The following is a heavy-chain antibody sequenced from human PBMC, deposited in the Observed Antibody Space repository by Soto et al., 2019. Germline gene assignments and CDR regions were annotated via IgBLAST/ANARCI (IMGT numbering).Heavy chain of an antibody. CDR2: IDPSDSYT. CDR1: GYSFTSYW. J-gene: IGHJ4*02. Sequence: EVQLVQSGAEVKKPGESLRISCKGSGYSFTSYWISWVRQLPGKGLEWMGRIDPSDSYTNYSPSFQGHVTISADKSIRTAYLQWSSLKASDTAMYYCASPLGREYYYDSWGQGTLVTVSS. D-gene: IGHD3-22*01. CDR3: ASPLGREYYYDS. V-gene: IGHV5-10-1*03.